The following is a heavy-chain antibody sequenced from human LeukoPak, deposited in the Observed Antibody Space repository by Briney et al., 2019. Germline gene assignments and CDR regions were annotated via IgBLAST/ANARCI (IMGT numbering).Heavy chain of an antibody. Sequence: GGSLRLSCAASGFTFSSYSMNWVRQAPGKGLEWVSYISSRSSTIYYADSVKGRFTISRDNAKNSLYLQMNSLRAEDTAVYYCAREQDLDYWGQGTLVTVSS. CDR2: ISSRSSTI. CDR3: AREQDLDY. V-gene: IGHV3-48*01. J-gene: IGHJ4*02. CDR1: GFTFSSYS.